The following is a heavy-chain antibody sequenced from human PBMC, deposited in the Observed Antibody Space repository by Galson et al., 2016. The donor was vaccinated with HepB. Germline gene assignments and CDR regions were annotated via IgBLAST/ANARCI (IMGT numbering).Heavy chain of an antibody. Sequence: SETLSLTCTVSGDSISDYYWSWIRQPPGKGLEWIGYIYYTGSTNYNPSLKSRVTISVDTSKNQFSLKLSSVTAADTAVYYCARAGTTVTTHYYYLDSWGQGTLVTDSP. D-gene: IGHD4-17*01. V-gene: IGHV4-59*08. J-gene: IGHJ4*02. CDR3: ARAGTTVTTHYYYLDS. CDR1: GDSISDYY. CDR2: IYYTGST.